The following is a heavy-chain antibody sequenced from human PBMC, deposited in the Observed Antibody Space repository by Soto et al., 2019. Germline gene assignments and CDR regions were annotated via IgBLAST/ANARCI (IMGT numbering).Heavy chain of an antibody. CDR3: ARWEQTPFDY. J-gene: IGHJ4*02. Sequence: QVKLVESGGGVVQPGRSLRLSCAASGFNVSAYTMHWVRQAPGKGLEWVAVISSDGNHKYYTDSVKGRFTISRDTSTKTLYLQMNILRAEDTAVYYYARWEQTPFDYWGQGTLVTVSS. CDR1: GFNVSAYT. CDR2: ISSDGNHK. V-gene: IGHV3-30-3*01. D-gene: IGHD1-26*01.